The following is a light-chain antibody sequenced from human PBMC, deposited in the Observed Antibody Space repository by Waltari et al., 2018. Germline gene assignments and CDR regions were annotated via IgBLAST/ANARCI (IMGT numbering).Light chain of an antibody. Sequence: EIVLTQSPATLSLSPGERATLSCRASQNVNNYLAWYQQKPGQAPRLLIYDASNRAAGIPARSSGSGSGTDFTLTISSLEPEDFAVYYCQQRTNWLTFGGGTKEEIK. CDR2: DAS. V-gene: IGKV3-11*01. J-gene: IGKJ4*01. CDR3: QQRTNWLT. CDR1: QNVNNY.